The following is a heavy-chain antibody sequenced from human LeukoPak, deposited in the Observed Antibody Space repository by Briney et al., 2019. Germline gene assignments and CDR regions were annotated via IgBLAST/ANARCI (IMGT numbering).Heavy chain of an antibody. CDR1: GGSISSSSYY. J-gene: IGHJ4*02. CDR3: ASSPWGSSGFDY. V-gene: IGHV4-39*01. Sequence: SETLSLTCTVSGGSISSSSYYWGWIRQPPGKGLEWIGSIYYSGSTYYNPSLKSRVTISVDTSKNQFSLKLSSVTAADTAVYYCASSPWGSSGFDYWGQGTLVTVSS. D-gene: IGHD3-22*01. CDR2: IYYSGST.